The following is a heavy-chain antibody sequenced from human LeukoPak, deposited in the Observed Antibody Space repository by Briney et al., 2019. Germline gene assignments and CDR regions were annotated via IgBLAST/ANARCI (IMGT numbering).Heavy chain of an antibody. CDR1: GGSFSGYS. Sequence: SETLSLTCAVYGGSFSGYSWNWIRQPPVKGLEWIGEINHSGGTNYNPSLKSRVTISIDTSKKQFSLKLSSVTAADTAVYYCARGVDYYGVWGQGTLVTVSS. CDR3: ARGVDYYGV. V-gene: IGHV4-34*01. J-gene: IGHJ4*02. CDR2: INHSGGT. D-gene: IGHD3-10*01.